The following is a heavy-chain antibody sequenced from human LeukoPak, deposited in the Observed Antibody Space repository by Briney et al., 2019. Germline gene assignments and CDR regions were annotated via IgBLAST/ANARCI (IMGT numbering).Heavy chain of an antibody. D-gene: IGHD6-19*01. Sequence: GAPVKVSCKASGYTFTGYYMHWVRQAPGQGLEWMGWINPNSGGTNYAQKFQGRVTMTRDTSISTAYMELSRLRSDDTAVYYCARDIISGWYYFDYWGQGTLVTVSS. CDR3: ARDIISGWYYFDY. V-gene: IGHV1-2*02. CDR1: GYTFTGYY. CDR2: INPNSGGT. J-gene: IGHJ4*02.